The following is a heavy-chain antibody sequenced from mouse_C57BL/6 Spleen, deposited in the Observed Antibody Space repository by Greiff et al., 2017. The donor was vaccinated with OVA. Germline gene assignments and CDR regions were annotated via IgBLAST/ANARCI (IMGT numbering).Heavy chain of an antibody. CDR3: ARHGHYWFAY. J-gene: IGHJ3*01. CDR2: ISGGGGNT. Sequence: EVQGVESGGGLVKPGGSLKLSCAASGFTFSSYTMSWVRQTPEKRLEWVATISGGGGNTYYPDSVKGRFTISRDNAKNTLYLQMSSLRSEDTALYYCARHGHYWFAYWGQGTLVTVSA. V-gene: IGHV5-9*01. D-gene: IGHD3-3*01. CDR1: GFTFSSYT.